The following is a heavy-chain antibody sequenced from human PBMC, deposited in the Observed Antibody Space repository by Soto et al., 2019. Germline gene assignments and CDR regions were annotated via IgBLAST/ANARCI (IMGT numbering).Heavy chain of an antibody. V-gene: IGHV3-48*03. Sequence: PGGSLRLSCAASGFTFSSYDMNWVRQAPGKGLEWVSYISSSGSTIYYADSVKGRFTISRDNAKNSLYLQMNSMRAEDTAVYYCARVKGGSYLLYYYYYYGMDVWGQGTTVTVSS. CDR2: ISSSGSTI. CDR3: ARVKGGSYLLYYYYYYGMDV. CDR1: GFTFSSYD. J-gene: IGHJ6*02. D-gene: IGHD1-26*01.